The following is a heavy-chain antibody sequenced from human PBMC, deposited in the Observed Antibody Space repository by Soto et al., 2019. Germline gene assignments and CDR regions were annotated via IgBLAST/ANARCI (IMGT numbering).Heavy chain of an antibody. Sequence: SETLSLTCTVSGVSISSSSYYCGWIRQPPWKGLEWIGSIYYSGSTYYNPSLKSRVTISVDTSKNQFSLKLSSVTAADTAVYYCARDFGVVTNKYYYGMDVRGQGTTVTVS. CDR2: IYYSGST. J-gene: IGHJ6*02. V-gene: IGHV4-39*01. D-gene: IGHD3-3*01. CDR1: GVSISSSSYY. CDR3: ARDFGVVTNKYYYGMDV.